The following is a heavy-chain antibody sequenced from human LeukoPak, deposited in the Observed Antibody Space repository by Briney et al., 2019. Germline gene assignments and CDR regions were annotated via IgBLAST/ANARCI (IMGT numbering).Heavy chain of an antibody. V-gene: IGHV4-34*01. J-gene: IGHJ4*02. Sequence: SETLSLTCAVYGGSFSGYYWSWIRQPPGKGLEWIGEINHSGSTNYNPSLKSRVTISVDTSNNQFSLKLSSVTAADTAVYYCARGRGCSSTSCHRNFDYWGQGTLVTVSS. CDR1: GGSFSGYY. CDR3: ARGRGCSSTSCHRNFDY. CDR2: INHSGST. D-gene: IGHD2-2*01.